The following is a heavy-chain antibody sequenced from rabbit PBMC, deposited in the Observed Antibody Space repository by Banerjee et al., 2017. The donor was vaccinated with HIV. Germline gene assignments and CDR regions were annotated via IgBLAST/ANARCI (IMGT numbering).Heavy chain of an antibody. D-gene: IGHD4-1*01. Sequence: QEQLEESGGDLVKPEGYLTLTCKASGFSFSNKYVMCWVRQAPGKGLEWIACLNTISGDTVYATWAKGRFTISKASWTTVTLQMTSLTAADTASYVGARDLAGVIGWNFGLWGPGTLVTVS. V-gene: IGHV1S45*01. CDR1: GFSFSNKYV. CDR2: LNTISGDT. CDR3: ARDLAGVIGWNFGL. J-gene: IGHJ4*01.